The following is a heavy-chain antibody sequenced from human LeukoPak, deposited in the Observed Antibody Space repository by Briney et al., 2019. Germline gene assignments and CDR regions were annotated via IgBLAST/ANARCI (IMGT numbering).Heavy chain of an antibody. CDR1: GFTFSSYA. V-gene: IGHV3-23*01. CDR3: ARACIVGARGCFDY. J-gene: IGHJ4*02. CDR2: ISGSGGNT. D-gene: IGHD1-26*01. Sequence: GGSLRLSCAASGFTFSSYAMSWVRQAPGKGLEWVSAISGSGGNTYYADSVKGRFTISRDSSKNTLYLQMNSLRAEDTAVYYCARACIVGARGCFDYWGQGTLVTVSS.